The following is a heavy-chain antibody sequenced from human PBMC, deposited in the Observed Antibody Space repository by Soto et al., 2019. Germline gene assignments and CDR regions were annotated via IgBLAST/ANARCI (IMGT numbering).Heavy chain of an antibody. CDR1: GFSFRSYG. Sequence: GGSLRISCAASGFSFRSYGMHWVRQAPGKGLEWVALMSYDGSNKYYADSVKGRFTISRDNSKNTLYLQMNSLRAEDTAVYYCVKDIAVGGFVARCSDYWGQGTLVTVSS. V-gene: IGHV3-30*18. CDR2: MSYDGSNK. J-gene: IGHJ4*02. D-gene: IGHD6-19*01. CDR3: VKDIAVGGFVARCSDY.